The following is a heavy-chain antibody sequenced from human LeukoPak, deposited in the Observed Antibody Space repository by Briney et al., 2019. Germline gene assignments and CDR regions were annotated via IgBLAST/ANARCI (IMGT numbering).Heavy chain of an antibody. Sequence: GGSLRLSCAASGFTVSSNYMSWVRQAPGKGLEWVSVIYSGGSTYYADSVKGRFTISRDNSKNTLYLQMNSLRAEDTAVYYCARGTSDFYYFWSGLDYWGQGTLVTVSS. D-gene: IGHD3-3*01. J-gene: IGHJ4*02. V-gene: IGHV3-53*01. CDR3: ARGTSDFYYFWSGLDY. CDR1: GFTVSSNY. CDR2: IYSGGST.